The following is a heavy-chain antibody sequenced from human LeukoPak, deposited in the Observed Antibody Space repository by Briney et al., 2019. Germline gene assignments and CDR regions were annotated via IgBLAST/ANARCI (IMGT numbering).Heavy chain of an antibody. J-gene: IGHJ5*02. CDR3: ARRYSYGRNWFDP. V-gene: IGHV5-51*01. CDR1: GYSFTSYS. CDR2: IYPGDSDT. D-gene: IGHD5-18*01. Sequence: PGESLKISCQGSGYSFTSYSIGWVRQMHGEGREWMGIIYPGDSDTRYSPFFQGQGTISADKSISTAYLQWSSLKASDTAMYYCARRYSYGRNWFDPWGQGTLVTVSS.